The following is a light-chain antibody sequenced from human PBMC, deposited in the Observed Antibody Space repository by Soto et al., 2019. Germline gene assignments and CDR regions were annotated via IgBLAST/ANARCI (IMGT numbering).Light chain of an antibody. Sequence: EIVLTQSPGTLSLSPGERATLSCRASQSVSSSYLAWYQQTPGQAPRLLIYAASSRATGIPDRFSGSGSGADFTLTISRLEPEDLAVYYCQQYGSSPITSGQGTRLEIK. J-gene: IGKJ5*01. CDR1: QSVSSSY. CDR2: AAS. V-gene: IGKV3-20*01. CDR3: QQYGSSPIT.